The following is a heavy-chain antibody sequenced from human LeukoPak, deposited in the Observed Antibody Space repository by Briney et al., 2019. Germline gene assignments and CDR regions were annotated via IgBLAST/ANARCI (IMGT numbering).Heavy chain of an antibody. CDR2: IYYSGST. CDR3: ARGPIMVGIDY. CDR1: GGSISSYY. J-gene: IGHJ4*02. V-gene: IGHV4-59*01. D-gene: IGHD2-21*01. Sequence: SETLSLTCTVSGGSISSYYWSWIRQPPGKGLEWIGYIYYSGSTNYNPSLKSRVTISVDTSKNQFSLKLSSVTAAETAVYYCARGPIMVGIDYWGQGTLVTVSS.